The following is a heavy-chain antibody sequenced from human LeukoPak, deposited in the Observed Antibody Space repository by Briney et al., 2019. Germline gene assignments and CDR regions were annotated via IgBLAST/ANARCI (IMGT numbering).Heavy chain of an antibody. J-gene: IGHJ4*02. V-gene: IGHV4-59*01. D-gene: IGHD3-3*01. CDR1: GGSISSYY. CDR3: ARGVPEYYDFWSGYFYYFDY. CDR2: IYYSGST. Sequence: SETLSLTCTVSGGSISSYYWSWIRQPPGKGLEWIGYIYYSGSTNSNPSLKSRVTISVDTSKNQFSLKLTSVTAADTAVYYCARGVPEYYDFWSGYFYYFDYWGQGTLVTVSS.